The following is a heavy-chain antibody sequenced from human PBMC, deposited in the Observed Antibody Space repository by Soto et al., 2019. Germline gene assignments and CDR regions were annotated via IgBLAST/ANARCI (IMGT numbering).Heavy chain of an antibody. D-gene: IGHD4-4*01. V-gene: IGHV4-59*01. CDR2: IYYSGST. Sequence: QVQLQESGPGLVKPSETLSLTCTVSGGSISSYYWSWIRQPPGKGLEWIGYIYYSGSTNYNPSLKSRVTISVDTSKTQFSLKLSSVAAADTAVYYCARGRVTTSRYWFDPWGQGTLVTVSS. CDR1: GGSISSYY. J-gene: IGHJ5*02. CDR3: ARGRVTTSRYWFDP.